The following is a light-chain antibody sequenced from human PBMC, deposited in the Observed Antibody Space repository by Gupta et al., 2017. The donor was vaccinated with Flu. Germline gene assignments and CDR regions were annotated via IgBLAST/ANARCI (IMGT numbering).Light chain of an antibody. CDR3: QAWDSSFWV. CDR1: KLGDKY. J-gene: IGLJ3*02. Sequence: SYELTQPPSVSVSPGQTASITCSGDKLGDKYACWYQQKPGQSPVLVIYQYSKRPSGIPERFSGSNSGNTATLTISGTQAMDEADYYCQAWDSSFWVFGGGTKLTVL. CDR2: QYS. V-gene: IGLV3-1*01.